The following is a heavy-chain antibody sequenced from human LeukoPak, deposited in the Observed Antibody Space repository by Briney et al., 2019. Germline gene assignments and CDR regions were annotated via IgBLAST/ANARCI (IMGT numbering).Heavy chain of an antibody. V-gene: IGHV4-39*01. CDR1: GGSISSSSYS. CDR2: LDYSGTT. Sequence: SETLSLTCTVSGGSISSSSYSWGWIRQPPGKGLEWIGSLDYSGTTYYNPSLKSRVTISVETSKSQFSLKLSSVTAADTAVYYCARGRGIIAARPGPNWGQGTLVTVSS. J-gene: IGHJ4*02. D-gene: IGHD6-6*01. CDR3: ARGRGIIAARPGPN.